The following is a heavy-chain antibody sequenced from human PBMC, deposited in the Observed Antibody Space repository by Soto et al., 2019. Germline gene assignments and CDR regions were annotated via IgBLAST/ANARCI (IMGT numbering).Heavy chain of an antibody. Sequence: SETLSLTCAVSGGSISSSNWWSWVRQPPGKGLEWIGEIYHSGSTNYNPSLKSRVTISVDKSKNQFSLKLSSVTAADTAVYYCARANGGYSYGYAYWGQGTLVTVS. CDR1: GGSISSSNW. CDR2: IYHSGST. D-gene: IGHD5-18*01. CDR3: ARANGGYSYGYAY. V-gene: IGHV4-4*02. J-gene: IGHJ4*02.